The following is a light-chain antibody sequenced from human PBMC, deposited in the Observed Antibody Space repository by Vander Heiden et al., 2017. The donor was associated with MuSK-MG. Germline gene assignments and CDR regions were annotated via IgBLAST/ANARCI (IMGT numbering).Light chain of an antibody. CDR2: AAS. Sequence: IQMTQSPSSLSASVGDRVTITCRASQGISNYLAWYQQKAGKVPKLLIYAASTLQAGVPSRFSGGGSGTVFTLTISSLQPEDVATYYCQKENSGLWTFGQGTKVDIK. V-gene: IGKV1-27*01. CDR3: QKENSGLWT. CDR1: QGISNY. J-gene: IGKJ1*01.